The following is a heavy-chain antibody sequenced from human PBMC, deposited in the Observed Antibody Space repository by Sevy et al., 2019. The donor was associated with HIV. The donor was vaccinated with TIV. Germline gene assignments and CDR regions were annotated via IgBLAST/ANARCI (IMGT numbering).Heavy chain of an antibody. D-gene: IGHD2-21*02. CDR3: ARDLVGPHCDGDCYPAGHFDS. CDR2: IHSNGAT. J-gene: IGHJ4*02. Sequence: SETLSLTCTVSGGSITNYYWNWIRHHPKKGLEWIGYIHSNGATIYSPSFEGRVIFSVDTSKNHFSLSLRSVTAADTAVYYCARDLVGPHCDGDCYPAGHFDSWGQGTLVTVSS. CDR1: GGSITNYY. V-gene: IGHV4-59*12.